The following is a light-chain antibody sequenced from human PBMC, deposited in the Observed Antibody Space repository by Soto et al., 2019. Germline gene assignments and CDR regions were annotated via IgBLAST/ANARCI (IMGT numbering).Light chain of an antibody. J-gene: IGKJ4*01. Sequence: EIVMTQSPATLFVSPGEGATLSCRASQSISSNLAWYQQKPGQAPKLLIYGASTRATGFPARFSGSGSGTEFTLTIGSLQSEDFAVYYCQQYNDWPLTFGGGTKVDIK. CDR3: QQYNDWPLT. CDR1: QSISSN. V-gene: IGKV3-15*01. CDR2: GAS.